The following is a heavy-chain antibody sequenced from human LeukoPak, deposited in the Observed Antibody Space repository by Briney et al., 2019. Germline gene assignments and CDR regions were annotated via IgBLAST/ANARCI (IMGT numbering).Heavy chain of an antibody. CDR1: GGSMSNYY. D-gene: IGHD1-14*01. Sequence: SETLSLTCTVSGGSMSNYYWSWTRQPPGKGMECIGSISYTGRTNYNPSLKSRVTLSVDPSKNQFSLKLSSVTAADTAVYYCATLPRGTEPPDYFYHWGQGTLVTVSS. J-gene: IGHJ1*01. CDR2: ISYTGRT. CDR3: ATLPRGTEPPDYFYH. V-gene: IGHV4-59*08.